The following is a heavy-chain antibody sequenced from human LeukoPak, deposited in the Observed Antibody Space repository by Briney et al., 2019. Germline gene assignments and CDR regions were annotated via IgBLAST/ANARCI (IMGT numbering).Heavy chain of an antibody. Sequence: PSETLSLTCTVSGGPISINTYHWSWIRQPPGKGLEWIGNIYSTGTTYYNPSLKSRVTISLNTSKNQFSLKLTSVTAADTAIYYCARGTATSDHWGQGTLVTVSS. CDR3: ARGTATSDH. J-gene: IGHJ4*02. CDR2: IYSTGTT. V-gene: IGHV4-39*07. CDR1: GGPISINTYH.